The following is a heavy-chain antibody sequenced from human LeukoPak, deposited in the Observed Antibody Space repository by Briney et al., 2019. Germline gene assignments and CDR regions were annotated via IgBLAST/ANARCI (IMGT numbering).Heavy chain of an antibody. V-gene: IGHV1-69-2*01. J-gene: IGHJ3*02. CDR2: VDPEDDET. CDR1: GYTFTDYY. Sequence: GATVKISCKVSGYTFTDYYMHWVQQAPGKGLEWMGLVDPEDDETIYAEKFQGRVTITADTSTDTAYMELSSMRSEYTAVYYCATDRRSIVVVTGGDAFDIWGEGTMVTVSS. D-gene: IGHD2-21*02. CDR3: ATDRRSIVVVTGGDAFDI.